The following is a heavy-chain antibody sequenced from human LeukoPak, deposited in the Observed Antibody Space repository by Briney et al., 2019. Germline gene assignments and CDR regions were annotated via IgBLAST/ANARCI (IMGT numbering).Heavy chain of an antibody. Sequence: GASVKVSCKASGYTFTSYGISWVRQAPGQGLEWMGWISAYNGNTNYAQKLQGRVTMTTDTSTSTAYMELRSLRSDDTAVYYCARVPLRYFDWLRRYYFDYWGQGTLVTVSS. CDR1: GYTFTSYG. CDR3: ARVPLRYFDWLRRYYFDY. J-gene: IGHJ4*02. D-gene: IGHD3-9*01. CDR2: ISAYNGNT. V-gene: IGHV1-18*01.